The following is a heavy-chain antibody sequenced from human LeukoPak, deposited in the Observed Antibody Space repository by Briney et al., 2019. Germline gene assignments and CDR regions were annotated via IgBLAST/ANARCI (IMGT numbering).Heavy chain of an antibody. Sequence: GGSLRLSCAASGFPFDDYAMHWVRQAPGKGLEWVSGIRWSSDSVGYAAAVRGRFTISRDKAKNSLYLQMNSLRAEDTALYYCVKDFGQTTAAIAYWGQGTLVTVSS. J-gene: IGHJ4*02. CDR2: IRWSSDSV. CDR3: VKDFGQTTAAIAY. V-gene: IGHV3-9*01. CDR1: GFPFDDYA. D-gene: IGHD2-2*01.